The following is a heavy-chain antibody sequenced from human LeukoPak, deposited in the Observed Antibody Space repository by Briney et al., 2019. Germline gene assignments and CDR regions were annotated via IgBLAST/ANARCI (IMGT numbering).Heavy chain of an antibody. CDR3: GGLVGRYSSGLYYYYFDY. Sequence: SETLSLTCTVSGDSINSLDLWSWVRQPPGKGLEWIGEMYLSGTTHSNPSDKSRVTISIDKSKNQFFLNLSSVTAADTAVYYCGGLVGRYSSGLYYYYFDYWGQGTLVTVSS. J-gene: IGHJ4*02. CDR1: GDSINSLDL. CDR2: MYLSGTT. D-gene: IGHD3-22*01. V-gene: IGHV4-4*02.